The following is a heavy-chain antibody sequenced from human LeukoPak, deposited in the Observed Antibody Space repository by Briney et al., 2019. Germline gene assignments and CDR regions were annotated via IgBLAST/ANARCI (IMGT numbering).Heavy chain of an antibody. D-gene: IGHD3-9*01. CDR3: ARHPAPFDDDILTAPPSYYYYGMDV. CDR1: GGSISSSSYF. CDR2: IYYSGST. J-gene: IGHJ6*02. Sequence: PSETLSLTCTVSGGSISSSSYFWDWIRQPPGRGLEWIGSIYYSGSTYYNPSLKSRVTISVDTSKNQFSLTLSSVTAADTAVYYCARHPAPFDDDILTAPPSYYYYGMDVWGQGTTVTVSS. V-gene: IGHV4-39*01.